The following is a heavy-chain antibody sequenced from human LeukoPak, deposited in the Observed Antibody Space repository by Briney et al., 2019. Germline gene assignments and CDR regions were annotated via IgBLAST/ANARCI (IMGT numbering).Heavy chain of an antibody. D-gene: IGHD2-2*01. Sequence: GGSLRLSCAASGFTFSSYGMHWVRQAPGKGLEWVAVISYDGSNKYYADSVKGRFTISRDNSKNTLYLQMNSLRAEDTAVYYCARAASYCSSTSCYPPDDYWGQGTLVTVSS. CDR2: ISYDGSNK. V-gene: IGHV3-30*03. CDR1: GFTFSSYG. CDR3: ARAASYCSSTSCYPPDDY. J-gene: IGHJ4*02.